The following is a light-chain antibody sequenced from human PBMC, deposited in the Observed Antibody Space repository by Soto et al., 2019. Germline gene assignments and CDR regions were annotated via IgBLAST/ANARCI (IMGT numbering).Light chain of an antibody. V-gene: IGKV3D-15*01. J-gene: IGKJ4*01. Sequence: EIVMTQSPATLSVSPGERATLSCRASQSVSSNLAWYQQNLGQAPRLLISGASTRATGIPARFSGSGSGTEFTLTISSLQPEDVATYYCQQTFSNLLSFGGGTKVEIK. CDR2: GAS. CDR3: QQTFSNLLS. CDR1: QSVSSN.